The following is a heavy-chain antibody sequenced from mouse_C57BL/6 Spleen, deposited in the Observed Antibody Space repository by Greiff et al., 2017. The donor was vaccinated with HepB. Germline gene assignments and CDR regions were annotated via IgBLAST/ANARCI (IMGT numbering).Heavy chain of an antibody. Sequence: VQLQQSGPGLVQPSQSLSITCTVSGFSLTSYGVHWVRQSPGKGLEWLGVIWSGGRTDYNSAFISRLSISKDNSKSQVFLKMNSLQADDTAIYYCARYDYAMDYWGQGTSVTVSS. CDR2: IWSGGRT. V-gene: IGHV2-2*01. J-gene: IGHJ4*01. CDR3: ARYDYAMDY. CDR1: GFSLTSYG.